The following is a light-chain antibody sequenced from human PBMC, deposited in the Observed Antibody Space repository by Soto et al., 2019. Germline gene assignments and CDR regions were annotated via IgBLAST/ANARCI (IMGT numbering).Light chain of an antibody. CDR2: AAS. Sequence: DIQMSQSPSSLSASVGDRVTITCRVSQGIGDALGWYQQKPGKAPKRLIYAASTLQSGVPSRFSGSGFGTEFTLTISSLQPDDFATYYCLQHNEFWWTFGQGTKVEIK. CDR3: LQHNEFWWT. J-gene: IGKJ1*01. CDR1: QGIGDA. V-gene: IGKV1-17*01.